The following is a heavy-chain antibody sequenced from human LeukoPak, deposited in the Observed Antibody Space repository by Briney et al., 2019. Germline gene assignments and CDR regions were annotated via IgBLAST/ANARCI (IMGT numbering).Heavy chain of an antibody. D-gene: IGHD1-26*01. CDR2: IYYSGST. Sequence: PSETLSLTCTVSGGSISSSSYYWGWIRQPPGKGLEWIGSIYYSGSTYYNPSLKSRVTISVDTSKNQFSLKLSSVTAADTAVYYCASWWELPDYETYFDYWGQGTLVTVSS. CDR3: ASWWELPDYETYFDY. V-gene: IGHV4-39*07. CDR1: GGSISSSSYY. J-gene: IGHJ4*02.